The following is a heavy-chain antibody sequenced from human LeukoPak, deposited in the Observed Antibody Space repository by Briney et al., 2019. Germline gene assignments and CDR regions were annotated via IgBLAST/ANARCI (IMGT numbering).Heavy chain of an antibody. V-gene: IGHV1-3*01. CDR2: INAGNGNT. J-gene: IGHJ4*02. Sequence: ASVKVSCKASGYTFTSYAMHWVRQAPGQRLEWMGWINAGNGNTKYSQKFQGRVTITRDTSASTAYMELSSLRSEDTAVYYCARDEGSSWYGCLDYRGQGTLVTVSS. CDR3: ARDEGSSWYGCLDY. D-gene: IGHD6-13*01. CDR1: GYTFTSYA.